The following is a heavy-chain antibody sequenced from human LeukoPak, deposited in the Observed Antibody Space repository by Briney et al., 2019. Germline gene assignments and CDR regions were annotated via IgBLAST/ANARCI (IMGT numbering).Heavy chain of an antibody. CDR3: ARSVAGNYYYYGMDV. CDR1: GGSISSYY. CDR2: IYYSGST. Sequence: SETLSLTCTVSGGSISSYYWSWIRQSPGKGLEWIGYIYYSGSTYYNPSLKSRVTISVDTSKNQFSLKLSSVTAADTAVYYCARSVAGNYYYYGMDVWGQGTTVTVSS. D-gene: IGHD6-19*01. J-gene: IGHJ6*02. V-gene: IGHV4-59*12.